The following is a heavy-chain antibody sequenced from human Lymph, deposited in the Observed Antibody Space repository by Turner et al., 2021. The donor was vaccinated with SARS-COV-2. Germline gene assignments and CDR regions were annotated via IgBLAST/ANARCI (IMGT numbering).Heavy chain of an antibody. J-gene: IGHJ4*02. Sequence: QVQLVASGGGVVQPGRSLRLSCAASGFTFNNYPMHWVRQAPGKGLGWVAVISYDGSNKYYADSVKGRFTISRDNSKNTLYLQMNSLRAEDTAVYYCARDSSGSGTLDYWGQGTLVTVSS. CDR3: ARDSSGSGTLDY. CDR2: ISYDGSNK. CDR1: GFTFNNYP. V-gene: IGHV3-30-3*01. D-gene: IGHD3-10*01.